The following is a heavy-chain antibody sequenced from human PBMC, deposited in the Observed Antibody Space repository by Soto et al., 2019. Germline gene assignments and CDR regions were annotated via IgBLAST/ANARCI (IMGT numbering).Heavy chain of an antibody. CDR3: ARARGLRFLEWLSPQYYFDY. V-gene: IGHV4-30-2*01. CDR1: VGSISSGGYS. CDR2: IYHSGST. Sequence: PSETLSLTCAVSVGSISSGGYSWSWIRQPPGKGLEWIGYIYHSGSTYYNPSLKSRVTISVDRSKNQFSLKLSSVTAADTAVYYCARARGLRFLEWLSPQYYFDYWGQGTLVTVSS. D-gene: IGHD3-3*01. J-gene: IGHJ4*02.